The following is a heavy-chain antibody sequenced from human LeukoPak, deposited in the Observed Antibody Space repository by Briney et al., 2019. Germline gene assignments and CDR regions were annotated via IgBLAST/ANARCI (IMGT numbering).Heavy chain of an antibody. CDR2: IHYSGST. Sequence: SETLSLTCTVSGGSISSYYWSWIRQPPGKGLEWIGYIHYSGSTNYNPSLKSRVTISVDTSKNQFSLKLSSVTAADTAVYYCARAPRAAAGSGVFDYWGQGTLVTVSS. CDR1: GGSISSYY. D-gene: IGHD6-13*01. CDR3: ARAPRAAAGSGVFDY. J-gene: IGHJ4*02. V-gene: IGHV4-59*01.